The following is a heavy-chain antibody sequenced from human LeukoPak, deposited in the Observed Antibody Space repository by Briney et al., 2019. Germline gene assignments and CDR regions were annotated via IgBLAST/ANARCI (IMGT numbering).Heavy chain of an antibody. J-gene: IGHJ6*03. CDR3: ARDSMVRGVIMGYYYIDV. V-gene: IGHV4-59*01. CDR2: IYYSGST. Sequence: SETLSLTCTVSGGSISSYYWSWIRQPPGKGLEWIGYIYYSGSTNYNPSLKSRVTISVDTSKNQFSLKLSSVTAADTAVYYCARDSMVRGVIMGYYYIDVWGKGTAVTISS. D-gene: IGHD3-10*01. CDR1: GGSISSYY.